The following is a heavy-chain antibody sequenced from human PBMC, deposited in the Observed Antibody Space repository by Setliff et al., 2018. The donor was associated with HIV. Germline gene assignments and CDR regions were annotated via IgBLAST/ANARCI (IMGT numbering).Heavy chain of an antibody. J-gene: IGHJ3*02. CDR1: GFSIENFD. Sequence: GGSLRLSCTVVGFSIENFDMHWVRQAPGKGLEWVSLLWRDEVGEYYGEFETGRFTISRDNSKNALYLQMNSLRVEDTAVYYCAKDCDYFDSSAYYDALDMWGQGTMVTVSS. D-gene: IGHD3-22*01. CDR2: LWRDEVGE. V-gene: IGHV3-33*06. CDR3: AKDCDYFDSSAYYDALDM.